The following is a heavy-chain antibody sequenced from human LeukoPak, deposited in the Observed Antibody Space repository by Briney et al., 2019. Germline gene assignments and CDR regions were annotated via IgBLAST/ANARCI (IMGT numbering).Heavy chain of an antibody. CDR3: TRDTIGSLDY. D-gene: IGHD1-26*01. Sequence: GGSLRLSCAASGFTFANSWMAWVRQAPGKGLEWVANIKQDGSTKHYADSLKGRFAISRDNPKNSLFLQMNNLRADDTAIYYCTRDTIGSLDYWGQGILVTVAS. CDR2: IKQDGSTK. J-gene: IGHJ4*02. CDR1: GFTFANSW. V-gene: IGHV3-7*01.